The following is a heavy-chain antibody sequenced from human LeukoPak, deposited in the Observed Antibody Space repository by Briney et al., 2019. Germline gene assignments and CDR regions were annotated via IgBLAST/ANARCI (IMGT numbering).Heavy chain of an antibody. CDR2: IIPIFGTA. D-gene: IGHD5-18*01. CDR3: ARVGERTAMVTSHYYYMDV. CDR1: RGTFSSYG. J-gene: IGHJ6*03. V-gene: IGHV1-69*06. Sequence: SVKVSCKASRGTFSSYGISWVRQAPGQGLEWMGGIIPIFGTAKYAQKFQGGVTITADKSTSTAYMELSSLRSEDTAVYYCARVGERTAMVTSHYYYMDVWGKGTTVTVFS.